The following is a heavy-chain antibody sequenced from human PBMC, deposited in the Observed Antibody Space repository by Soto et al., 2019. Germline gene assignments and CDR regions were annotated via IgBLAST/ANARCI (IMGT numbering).Heavy chain of an antibody. J-gene: IGHJ6*02. CDR2: ITSSGEQT. Sequence: GGSLRLSCXASGFNFRNFPMTWVRQVPGQGLEYVSSITSSGEQTFYADSVKGRFSISRDNSKGIYMDLSGLRSEDTAVYYCAASPSFWQNYYYGAMDVWGQGTTVTVSS. CDR3: AASPSFWQNYYYGAMDV. V-gene: IGHV3-23*01. CDR1: GFNFRNFP.